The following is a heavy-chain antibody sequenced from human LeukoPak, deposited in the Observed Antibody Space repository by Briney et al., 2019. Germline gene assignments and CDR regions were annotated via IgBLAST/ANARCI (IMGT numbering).Heavy chain of an antibody. CDR1: GGTFSSYA. V-gene: IGHV1-69*13. Sequence: ASVKVSCKASGGTFSSYAISWVRQAPGQGLEWMGGIIPIFGTANYAQKFQGRVTITADGSTSTAYMELSSLRSEDTAVYYCARVPRLVENWFDPWGQGTLVTVSS. CDR2: IIPIFGTA. D-gene: IGHD2-15*01. CDR3: ARVPRLVENWFDP. J-gene: IGHJ5*02.